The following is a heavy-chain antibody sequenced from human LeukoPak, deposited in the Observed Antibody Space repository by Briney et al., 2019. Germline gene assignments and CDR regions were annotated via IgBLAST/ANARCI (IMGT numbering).Heavy chain of an antibody. CDR2: ISSSSSYI. J-gene: IGHJ5*02. CDR1: GFTFSSYS. D-gene: IGHD3-10*01. V-gene: IGHV3-21*01. Sequence: GGSLRLSCAASGFTFSSYSMTWVRQAPGKGLVWVSSISSSSSYIYYADSVKGRFTISRDNAKNSLYLQMNSLRAEDTAVYYCARGLVRGVIPTPWFDPWGQGTLVTVSS. CDR3: ARGLVRGVIPTPWFDP.